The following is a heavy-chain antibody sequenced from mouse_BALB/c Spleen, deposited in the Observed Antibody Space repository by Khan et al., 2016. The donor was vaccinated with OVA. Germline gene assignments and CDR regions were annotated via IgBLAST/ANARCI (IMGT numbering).Heavy chain of an antibody. D-gene: IGHD2-1*01. J-gene: IGHJ3*01. CDR1: GYTFTAYW. CDR3: ARRGLDGIFAY. CDR2: IDPSTDYT. V-gene: IGHV1-7*01. Sequence: VQLQESGAELAKPGASVKMSCKASGYTFTAYWVHWVKQRPGQGLEWIGYIDPSTDYTEYNQRFKDKATLTTDKSSSTDYTQLSSLTSEDSAVYYCARRGLDGIFAYWGQWTLVTVSA.